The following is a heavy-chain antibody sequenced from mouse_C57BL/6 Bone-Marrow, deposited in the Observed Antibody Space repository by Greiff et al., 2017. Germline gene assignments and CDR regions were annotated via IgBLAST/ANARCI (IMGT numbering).Heavy chain of an antibody. V-gene: IGHV6-3*01. CDR2: IRLKSDNYAT. J-gene: IGHJ2*01. CDR1: GFTFSNYW. D-gene: IGHD2-3*01. Sequence: EVQVVESGGGLVQPGGSMKLSCVASGFTFSNYWMNWVRQSPEQGLEWVAQIRLKSDNYATHYAESVKGRFTISRDDSKSSVYLQRNNLRAEDTGIYYCTGDGYPYYFDYWGQGTTLTVSS. CDR3: TGDGYPYYFDY.